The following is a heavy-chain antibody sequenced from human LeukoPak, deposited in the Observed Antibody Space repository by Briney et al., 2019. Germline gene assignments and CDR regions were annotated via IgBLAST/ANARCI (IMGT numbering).Heavy chain of an antibody. J-gene: IGHJ4*02. CDR3: ARDVGGGPFFDY. CDR1: GGSMSSFY. CDR2: IYYRGST. Sequence: PSETLSLTCTVSGGSMSSFYWGWIRQPPGKGLEWIGYIYYRGSTDYNPSLKSRVTISLDTSKNQFSLKLGSVTAADTAVYYCARDVGGGPFFDYWGQGTLVTVSS. V-gene: IGHV4-59*01. D-gene: IGHD2-15*01.